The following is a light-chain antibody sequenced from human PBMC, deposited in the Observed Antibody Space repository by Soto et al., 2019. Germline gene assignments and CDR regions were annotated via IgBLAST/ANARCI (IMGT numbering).Light chain of an antibody. CDR3: QQSHRLPWT. CDR2: STS. CDR1: QPIHKY. V-gene: IGKV1-39*01. J-gene: IGKJ1*01. Sequence: IQMAQSPSSLSASLGDSVPITCRASQPIHKYLNWYRHNPGQAPKLLIHSTSTLESGVSSRFSGSGSGTDFTLTVSSLQPEDFATFYCQQSHRLPWTFGQGTRVDI.